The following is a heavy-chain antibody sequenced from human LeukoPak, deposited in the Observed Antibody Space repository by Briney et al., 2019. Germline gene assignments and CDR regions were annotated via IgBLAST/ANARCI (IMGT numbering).Heavy chain of an antibody. J-gene: IGHJ4*02. V-gene: IGHV4-59*08. CDR3: ARQWGIQLPPGY. CDR2: ISYSGST. CDR1: AGSISSYY. Sequence: SETLSLTCTVSAGSISSYYWSWIRQPPGKGLEWIGYISYSGSTNYNPSLKSRVTISMDTSKNQFSLNLNSVTAADTAVYYCARQWGIQLPPGYWGQGTLVTVSS. D-gene: IGHD5-18*01.